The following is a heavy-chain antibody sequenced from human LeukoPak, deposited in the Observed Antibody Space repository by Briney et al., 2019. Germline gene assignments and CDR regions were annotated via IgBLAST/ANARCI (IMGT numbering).Heavy chain of an antibody. CDR1: GDTFSSYA. CDR3: ARAKGSSSGGNFDY. J-gene: IGHJ4*02. Sequence: ASVKVSCKASGDTFSSYAISWVRQAPGQGLEWMGGIIPIFGTANYAQKFQGRVTITADESTSTAYMELSSLRSEDTAVYYCARAKGSSSGGNFDYWGQGTLVTVSS. V-gene: IGHV1-69*13. CDR2: IIPIFGTA. D-gene: IGHD6-6*01.